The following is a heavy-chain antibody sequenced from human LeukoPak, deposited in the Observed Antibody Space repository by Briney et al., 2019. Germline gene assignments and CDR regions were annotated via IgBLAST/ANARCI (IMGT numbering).Heavy chain of an antibody. J-gene: IGHJ4*02. D-gene: IGHD2-21*01. CDR3: AKEFPPNFPLYYFDY. Sequence: PGGSLRHSCAASGFTFSTYAMTWVRQAPGKGLEWVSAISGSGGSTYYADSVKGRFTISRDNSNNTLHLQMNSLRAEDTAVYYCAKEFPPNFPLYYFDYWGQGTLVTVSS. V-gene: IGHV3-23*01. CDR1: GFTFSTYA. CDR2: ISGSGGST.